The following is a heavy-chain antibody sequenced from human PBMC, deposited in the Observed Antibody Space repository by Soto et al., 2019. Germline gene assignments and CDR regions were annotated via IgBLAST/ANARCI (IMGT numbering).Heavy chain of an antibody. D-gene: IGHD2-15*01. Sequence: EVQLVESGGGLVKPGGSLRLSCAASGFTFSSYSMNWVRQAPGKGLEWVSSISSSSSYIYYADSVKGRFTISRDNAKNSLYQQMNSLRAEDTAVYYCARDKLTPCSGGSCYRDAFDIWGQGTMVTVSS. J-gene: IGHJ3*02. CDR3: ARDKLTPCSGGSCYRDAFDI. V-gene: IGHV3-21*01. CDR1: GFTFSSYS. CDR2: ISSSSSYI.